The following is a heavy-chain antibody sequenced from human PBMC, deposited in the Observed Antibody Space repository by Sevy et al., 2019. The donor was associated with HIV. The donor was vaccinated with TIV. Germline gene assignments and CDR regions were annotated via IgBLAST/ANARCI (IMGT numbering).Heavy chain of an antibody. V-gene: IGHV3-23*01. J-gene: IGHJ4*02. Sequence: GGSLRLSCAASGFTFSSYAMSWVRQAPGKGLEWVSAISGSGGSTYYADSVKGRFTISRDNSKNTLYLQMNSLRAEDTAVYHCANRLGYCTNGVCYLDYWGQGTLVTVSS. CDR1: GFTFSSYA. CDR2: ISGSGGST. D-gene: IGHD2-8*01. CDR3: ANRLGYCTNGVCYLDY.